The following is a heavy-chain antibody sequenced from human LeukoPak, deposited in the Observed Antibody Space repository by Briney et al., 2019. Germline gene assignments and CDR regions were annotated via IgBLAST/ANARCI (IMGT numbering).Heavy chain of an antibody. CDR2: INHSGST. CDR3: ARIAKITEGDY. Sequence: PSETLSLTCAVYGRSFSGYYWSWIRQPPGTGLEWIGEINHSGSTNYNPSLKSRVTISVDTSKNQFSLKLSSVTAADTAVYYCARIAKITEGDYWGQGTLVTVSS. V-gene: IGHV4-34*01. CDR1: GRSFSGYY. D-gene: IGHD3-16*01. J-gene: IGHJ4*02.